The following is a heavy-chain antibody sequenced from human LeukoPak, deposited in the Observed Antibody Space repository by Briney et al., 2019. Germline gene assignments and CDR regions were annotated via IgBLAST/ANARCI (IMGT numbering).Heavy chain of an antibody. Sequence: SVTVSFKTSGGTFINYAISWVGQAPGQGREWMGRIIPILGIANYAQKFQGRVTITADKSTSTAYMELSSLRSEDTAVYYCARVRRDGYTVLDYWGQGTLVTVSS. CDR1: GGTFINYA. V-gene: IGHV1-69*04. CDR3: ARVRRDGYTVLDY. J-gene: IGHJ4*02. D-gene: IGHD5-24*01. CDR2: IIPILGIA.